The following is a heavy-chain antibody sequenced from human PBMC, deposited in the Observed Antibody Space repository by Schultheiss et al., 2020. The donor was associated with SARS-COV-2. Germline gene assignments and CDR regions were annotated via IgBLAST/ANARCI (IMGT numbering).Heavy chain of an antibody. Sequence: SETLSLTCTVSGGSISSGGYYWSWIRQPPGKGLEWIGEINHSGSTNYNPSLKSRVTISVDTSKNQFSLKLSSVTAADTAVYYCARASMGSYDYVWGSPFDIWGQGTMVTVSS. V-gene: IGHV4-39*07. CDR1: GGSISSGGYY. CDR2: INHSGST. CDR3: ARASMGSYDYVWGSPFDI. J-gene: IGHJ3*02. D-gene: IGHD3-16*01.